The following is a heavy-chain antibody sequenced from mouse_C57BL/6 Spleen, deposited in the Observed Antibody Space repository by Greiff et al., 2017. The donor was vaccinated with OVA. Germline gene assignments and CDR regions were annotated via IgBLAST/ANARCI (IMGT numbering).Heavy chain of an antibody. CDR3: ARRYGSSFSYAMDY. Sequence: VQLQQPGAELVMPGASVKLSCKASGYTFTSYWMHWVKQRPGQGLEWIGEIDPSDSYTNYNQKFKGKSTLTVDKSSSTAYMQLSSLTSEDSAVYYCARRYGSSFSYAMDYWGQGTSVTVSS. J-gene: IGHJ4*01. CDR2: IDPSDSYT. V-gene: IGHV1-69*01. CDR1: GYTFTSYW. D-gene: IGHD1-1*01.